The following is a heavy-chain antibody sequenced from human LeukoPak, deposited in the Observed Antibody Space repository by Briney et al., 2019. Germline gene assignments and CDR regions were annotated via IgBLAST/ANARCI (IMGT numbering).Heavy chain of an antibody. CDR2: IYYSGST. V-gene: IGHV4-61*01. J-gene: IGHJ3*02. CDR1: GGSVSSSDW. Sequence: SETLSLTCAVSGGSVSSSDWWSRVRQPPGKGLEWIGYIYYSGSTNYNPSLKSRVTISVDTSKNQFSLKLSSVTAADTAVYYCARGGGIGVTMLSPPDAFDIWGQGTMVTVSS. D-gene: IGHD3-10*01. CDR3: ARGGGIGVTMLSPPDAFDI.